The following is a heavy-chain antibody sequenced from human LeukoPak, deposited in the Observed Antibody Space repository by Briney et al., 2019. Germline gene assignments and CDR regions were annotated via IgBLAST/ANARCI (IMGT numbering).Heavy chain of an antibody. J-gene: IGHJ3*02. CDR2: ISGSGGTT. CDR3: ASAFTRVEPRWLFLFEGFDI. CDR1: GFTVTNNG. V-gene: IGHV3-23*01. D-gene: IGHD3-22*01. Sequence: GGTLRLSCAASGFTVTNNGMSWVRQAPGKGLEWVSTISGSGGTTYSAYSVKGRFTISSDNSKTTLYLQMNSLSAEDTAVYYCASAFTRVEPRWLFLFEGFDIWGQGTMVTVSS.